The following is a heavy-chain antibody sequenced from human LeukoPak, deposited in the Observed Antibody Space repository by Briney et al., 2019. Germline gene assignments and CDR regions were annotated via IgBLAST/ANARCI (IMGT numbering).Heavy chain of an antibody. D-gene: IGHD4-17*01. J-gene: IGHJ4*02. CDR2: IRQDGKYI. CDR3: AKDPYGDSEGPYYFDY. Sequence: PGGSLRLSCAASGFTLRSHYMSWLRQAPGKGLEWVANIRQDGKYISYVDSVKGRFTISRDNSKNTLYLQVNSLRAEDTAVYYCAKDPYGDSEGPYYFDYWGQGTLVTVSS. V-gene: IGHV3-7*01. CDR1: GFTLRSHY.